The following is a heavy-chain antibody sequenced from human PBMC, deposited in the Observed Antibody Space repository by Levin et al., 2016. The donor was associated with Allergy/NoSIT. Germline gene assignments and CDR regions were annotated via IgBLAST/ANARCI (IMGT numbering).Heavy chain of an antibody. V-gene: IGHV3-23*01. Sequence: GESLKISCAASGFTFSSYAMSWVRQAPGKGLEWVSAISGSGGSTYYADSVKGRFTISRDNSKNTLYLQMNSLRAEDTAVYYCAKVSGSSLRSAFDIWGQGTMVTVSS. D-gene: IGHD1-26*01. CDR1: GFTFSSYA. CDR2: ISGSGGST. J-gene: IGHJ3*02. CDR3: AKVSGSSLRSAFDI.